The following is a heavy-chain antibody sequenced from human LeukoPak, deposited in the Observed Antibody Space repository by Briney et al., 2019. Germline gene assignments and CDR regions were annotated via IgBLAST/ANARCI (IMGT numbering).Heavy chain of an antibody. CDR1: GGSISSYY. Sequence: PSETLSLTCTVSGGSISSYYWSWIRQPPGKGLEWIGEINHSGSTNYNPSLKSRVTISVDTSKNQFSLKLSSVTAADTAVYYCAGGIAVADTLGYWGQGTLVTVSS. V-gene: IGHV4-34*01. CDR3: AGGIAVADTLGY. CDR2: INHSGST. J-gene: IGHJ4*02. D-gene: IGHD6-19*01.